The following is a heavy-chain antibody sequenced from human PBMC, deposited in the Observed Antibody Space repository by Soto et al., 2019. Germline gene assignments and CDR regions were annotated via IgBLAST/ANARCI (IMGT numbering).Heavy chain of an antibody. D-gene: IGHD2-8*01. V-gene: IGHV3-11*01. Sequence: GGSLRLSCAASGFTFSDYYMSWIRQAPGKGLEWVSYISSSGSTIYYADSVKGRFTISRDNAKNSLYLQMNSLRAEDTAVYYCARVGCTNGVCYLVAYYFDYWGQGTLVTVSS. J-gene: IGHJ4*02. CDR1: GFTFSDYY. CDR3: ARVGCTNGVCYLVAYYFDY. CDR2: ISSSGSTI.